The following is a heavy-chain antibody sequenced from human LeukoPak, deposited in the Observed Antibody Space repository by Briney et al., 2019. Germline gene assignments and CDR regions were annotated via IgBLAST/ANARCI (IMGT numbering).Heavy chain of an antibody. CDR3: AKGVQIVYYYYYMDV. J-gene: IGHJ6*03. D-gene: IGHD3-16*02. V-gene: IGHV3-23*01. CDR1: GFTFSSYA. CDR2: ISGSGGST. Sequence: PGGSLRLSCAASGFTFSSYAMSWVRQAPGKGLEWVSAISGSGGSTYYADSVKGRFTISGDNSKNTLYLQMNSLRAEDTAVYYCAKGVQIVYYYYYMDVWGKGTTVTVSS.